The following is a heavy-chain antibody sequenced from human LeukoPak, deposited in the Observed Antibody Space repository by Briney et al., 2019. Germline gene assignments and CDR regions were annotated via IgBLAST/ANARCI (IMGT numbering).Heavy chain of an antibody. CDR2: INPDNGGT. Sequence: ASVKVSCKASRYTSTGYYIHWVRQAPGQGPEWMGWINPDNGGTNYAQKFQGRVTMTRDASINTAYMEVSRLKSDDTAVHYCARESPDIVVVVTAALRRSWFDPWGQGTLVTVSS. J-gene: IGHJ5*02. V-gene: IGHV1-2*02. D-gene: IGHD2-15*01. CDR1: RYTSTGYY. CDR3: ARESPDIVVVVTAALRRSWFDP.